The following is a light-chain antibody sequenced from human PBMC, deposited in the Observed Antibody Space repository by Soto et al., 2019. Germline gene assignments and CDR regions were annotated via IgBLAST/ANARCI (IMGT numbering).Light chain of an antibody. CDR1: SSNIGVNY. CDR3: ATWDDSLSGVV. CDR2: TNN. Sequence: QCVLTQAPSASGTPGQRVTISCSGSSSNIGVNYVYWYQQLPGTAPKLLIYTNNQRPSGVPDRFSGSKSGTSASLAISGLRSEDEADYHCATWDDSLSGVVFGGGTKVTVL. J-gene: IGLJ2*01. V-gene: IGLV1-47*01.